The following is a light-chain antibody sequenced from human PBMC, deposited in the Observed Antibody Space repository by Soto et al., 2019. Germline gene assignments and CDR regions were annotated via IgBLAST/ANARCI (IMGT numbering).Light chain of an antibody. CDR3: SSYTSSPAYV. J-gene: IGLJ1*01. V-gene: IGLV2-14*01. CDR2: EVS. CDR1: RSDVGGYNH. Sequence: QSALTQPASVSGSPGQSITISCTGSRSDVGGYNHVSWYQQYPGKAPKLLIFEVSNRPSGVSNRFSGSKSGNTASLTISGLQAEDEADYYCSSYTSSPAYVFGIGTKLTVL.